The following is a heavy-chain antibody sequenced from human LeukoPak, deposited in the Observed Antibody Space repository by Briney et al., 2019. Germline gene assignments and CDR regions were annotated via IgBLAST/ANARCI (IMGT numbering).Heavy chain of an antibody. V-gene: IGHV1-2*02. CDR2: INPNSGGT. Sequence: SVKVSCKASVYTFTGYYMHWVRQAPGQGLEWMGWINPNSGGTNYAQKFQGRVTMTRDTSISTAYMELSRLRSDDTAVYYCARGPREGISLSLYWGQGTLVTVSS. J-gene: IGHJ4*02. CDR3: ARGPREGISLSLY. D-gene: IGHD6-13*01. CDR1: VYTFTGYY.